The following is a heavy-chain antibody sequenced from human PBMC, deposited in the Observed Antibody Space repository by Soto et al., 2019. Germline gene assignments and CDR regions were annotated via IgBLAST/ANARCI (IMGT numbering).Heavy chain of an antibody. CDR1: GFTFSSYG. CDR3: AKPDTAMVTGGSYFDY. CDR2: ISYDGSNK. D-gene: IGHD5-18*01. J-gene: IGHJ4*02. V-gene: IGHV3-30*18. Sequence: GGSLRLSCAASGFTFSSYGMHWVRQAPGKGLEWVAVISYDGSNKYYADSVKGRFTISRDNSKNTLYLQMNSLRAEDTAVYYCAKPDTAMVTGGSYFDYWGQGTLVTVSS.